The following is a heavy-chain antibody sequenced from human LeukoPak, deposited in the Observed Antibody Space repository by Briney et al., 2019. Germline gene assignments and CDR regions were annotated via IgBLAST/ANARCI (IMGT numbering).Heavy chain of an antibody. V-gene: IGHV1-2*02. D-gene: IGHD5-12*01. CDR1: GYTFTGYY. CDR2: INPNSGGT. CDR3: ARDGRLSGAEGWFDP. Sequence: GASVKVSCKASGYTFTGYYMHWVRQAPGQGLEWMGWINPNSGGTNYAQKFQGRVTMTRDTSISTTYMELSRLRSDDTAVYYCARDGRLSGAEGWFDPWGQGTLVTVYS. J-gene: IGHJ5*02.